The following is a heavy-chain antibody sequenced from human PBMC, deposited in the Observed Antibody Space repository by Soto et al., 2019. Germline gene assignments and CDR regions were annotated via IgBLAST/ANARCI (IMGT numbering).Heavy chain of an antibody. D-gene: IGHD4-17*01. CDR2: ISAYNGNT. CDR1: GYTFTSYG. CDR3: XXXEXGDPGY. Sequence: QVQLVQSGAEVKKPGASVKVSCKASGYTFTSYGISWVRQAPGQGLEWMGWISAYNGNTNYAQKLQGRVTMTTDTSTSTAYMELXSXXXXXXXXXXXXXXEXGDPGYWGQGTLVTVSS. V-gene: IGHV1-18*01. J-gene: IGHJ4*02.